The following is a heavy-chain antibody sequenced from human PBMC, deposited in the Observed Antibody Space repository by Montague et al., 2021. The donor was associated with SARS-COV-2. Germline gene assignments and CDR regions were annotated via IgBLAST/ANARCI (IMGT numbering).Heavy chain of an antibody. CDR2: ISGDGIST. V-gene: IGHV3-43*02. CDR1: GFTFDDYT. D-gene: IGHD6-13*01. J-gene: IGHJ4*02. Sequence: SLRLSCAASGFTFDDYTMHWVRQTPGKGLEWVSLISGDGISTNYADSVKGRFTMSRDNNKNSLYLQMNSLRTEDTALYYCAKGRHSTAWNFDYWGQGALVTVSS. CDR3: AKGRHSTAWNFDY.